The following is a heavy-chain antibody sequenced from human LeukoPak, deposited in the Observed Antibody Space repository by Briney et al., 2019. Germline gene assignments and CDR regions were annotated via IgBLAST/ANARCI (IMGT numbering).Heavy chain of an antibody. D-gene: IGHD2-2*01. V-gene: IGHV3-30*18. CDR1: GFTFSSYS. J-gene: IGHJ4*02. CDR2: ISYDGSNK. CDR3: AKDHCSSTSCFYFDY. Sequence: GGSLRLSCAASGFTFSSYSMNWVRQAPGKGLEWVAVISYDGSNKYYADSVKGRFTISRDNSMNTLYLQMNSLRAEDTAVYYCAKDHCSSTSCFYFDYWGQGTLVTVSS.